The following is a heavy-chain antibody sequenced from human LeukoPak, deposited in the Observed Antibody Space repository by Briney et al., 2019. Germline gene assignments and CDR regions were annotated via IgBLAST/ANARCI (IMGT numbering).Heavy chain of an antibody. J-gene: IGHJ3*02. D-gene: IGHD6-19*01. CDR1: GFTFTSYW. V-gene: IGHV5-51*01. CDR2: IYPGDSDT. Sequence: NPGGSLRLSCAASGFTFTSYWIGWVRQMPGKGLEWMGIIYPGDSDTRYRPSFQGQVTISADKSISTAYLQWSSLKASDTAMYYCARHYSSGWYVRAFDIWGQGTMVTVSS. CDR3: ARHYSSGWYVRAFDI.